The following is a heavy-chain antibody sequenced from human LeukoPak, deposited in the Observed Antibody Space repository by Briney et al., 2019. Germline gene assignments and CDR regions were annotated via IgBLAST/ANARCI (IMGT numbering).Heavy chain of an antibody. CDR1: GYTFTGYY. J-gene: IGHJ5*02. Sequence: ASVKVSCKASGYTFTGYYMHWVRQAPGQGLEWMGWINPNSGGTNYAQKFQGRVTMTRDTSLTTAHMYLTNLRFDDTAVYYCARSPGTWNWFDPWGQGTLVTVSS. V-gene: IGHV1-2*02. CDR2: INPNSGGT. CDR3: ARSPGTWNWFDP.